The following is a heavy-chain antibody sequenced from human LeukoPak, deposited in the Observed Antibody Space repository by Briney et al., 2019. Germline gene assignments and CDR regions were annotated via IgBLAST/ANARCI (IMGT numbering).Heavy chain of an antibody. D-gene: IGHD3-22*01. V-gene: IGHV4-39*01. CDR2: IYYSGST. CDR3: ASLDSSGYYYLFDY. Sequence: NPSETLFLTCTVSGGSISSSSYYWGWIRQPPGKGLEWIGSIYYSGSTYYNPSLKSRVTISVDTSKNQFSLKLSSVTAADTAVYYCASLDSSGYYYLFDYWGQGTLVTVSS. CDR1: GGSISSSSYY. J-gene: IGHJ4*02.